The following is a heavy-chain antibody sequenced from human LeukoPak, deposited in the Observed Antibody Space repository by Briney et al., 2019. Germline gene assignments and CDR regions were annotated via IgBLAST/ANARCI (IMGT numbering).Heavy chain of an antibody. Sequence: PGGSLRLSCAASGFTFSSYSMNWVRQAPGKGLEWVSSISSSSSYIYYADSVKGRFTISRDNAKNSLYLQMNSLRAEDTAVYHCARGSRSSSPLNFDYWGQGTLVTVSS. D-gene: IGHD2-2*01. CDR1: GFTFSSYS. CDR3: ARGSRSSSPLNFDY. CDR2: ISSSSSYI. J-gene: IGHJ4*02. V-gene: IGHV3-21*01.